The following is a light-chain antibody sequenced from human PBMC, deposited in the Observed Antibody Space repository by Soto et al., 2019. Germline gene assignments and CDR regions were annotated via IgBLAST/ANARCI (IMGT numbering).Light chain of an antibody. CDR2: EVS. Sequence: QSALTQPPSASGSPGQSVTISCTGTSSDVGAYNYVSWYQQHPGKAPKLMIYEVSNRPSGVSHRFSGSKSGNTASLTISGLQAEDEADYYCSSYTSGEGVFGTGTKLTVL. J-gene: IGLJ1*01. CDR3: SSYTSGEGV. CDR1: SSDVGAYNY. V-gene: IGLV2-14*01.